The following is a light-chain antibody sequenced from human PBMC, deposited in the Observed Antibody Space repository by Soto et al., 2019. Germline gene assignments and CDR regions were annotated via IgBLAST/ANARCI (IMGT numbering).Light chain of an antibody. V-gene: IGKV3-11*01. CDR2: DAF. Sequence: EIVLTQSPGTLSLSPGERATLSCRASQNVGSTLAWYQQKPGQAPRLLIYDAFSRATGIPARFSGGGSGTDFTLTINSLEAEDFAVYYCQQRSTWSYTFGQGTRLQIK. CDR3: QQRSTWSYT. J-gene: IGKJ2*01. CDR1: QNVGST.